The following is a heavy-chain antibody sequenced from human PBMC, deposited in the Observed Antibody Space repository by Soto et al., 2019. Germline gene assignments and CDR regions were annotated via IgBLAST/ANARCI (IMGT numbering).Heavy chain of an antibody. CDR1: GYTFTGYY. J-gene: IGHJ4*02. Sequence: EASVKVSCKASGYTFTGYYMHWVRQAPGQGLERMGWINPNSGGTNYAQKFQGRVTMTRDTSISTAYMELSRLRSDDTAVYYCARVRFRSIAARPGKNYFDYWGQGTLVTVSS. D-gene: IGHD6-6*01. CDR3: ARVRFRSIAARPGKNYFDY. V-gene: IGHV1-2*02. CDR2: INPNSGGT.